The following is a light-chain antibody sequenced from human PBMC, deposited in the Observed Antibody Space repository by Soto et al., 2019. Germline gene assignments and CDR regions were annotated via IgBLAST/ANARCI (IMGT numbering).Light chain of an antibody. CDR1: SSDVGNYNY. V-gene: IGLV2-11*01. J-gene: IGLJ1*01. CDR2: DVT. Sequence: QSALTQPRSVSGSPGQSVTISCTGTSSDVGNYNYVSWYQQHPGKAPKLMLYDVTKRPSGVPDRFSGSKSGSTTSLTISGLQAEDEADYYCCSYAGSYTYVFGTGTKLTVL. CDR3: CSYAGSYTYV.